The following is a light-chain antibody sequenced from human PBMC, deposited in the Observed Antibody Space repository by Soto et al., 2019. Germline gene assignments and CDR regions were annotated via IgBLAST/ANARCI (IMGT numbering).Light chain of an antibody. CDR3: HQYGSSPRFT. V-gene: IGKV3-20*01. CDR1: QSVSSSY. J-gene: IGKJ3*01. Sequence: EIVLTKSPGTLSLSPGERATLSCRASQSVSSSYLAWYQQKPGQAPRLLIYGASSRATGIPDRLSGSGSGTDFTLTISRLEPEEFAVYYCHQYGSSPRFTFGPGTKVDMK. CDR2: GAS.